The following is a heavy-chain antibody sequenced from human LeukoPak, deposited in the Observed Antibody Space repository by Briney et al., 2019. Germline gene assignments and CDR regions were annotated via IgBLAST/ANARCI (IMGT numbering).Heavy chain of an antibody. CDR2: INHSGST. Sequence: PSETLSLTCAVYGGSFSGYYWSWIRQPPGKGLEWIGEINHSGSTNYNPSLKSRVTISVDTSKNQFSLKLSSVTAADTAVYYCAREVAGRFDYWGQGTLVTVSS. D-gene: IGHD6-19*01. CDR3: AREVAGRFDY. V-gene: IGHV4-34*01. CDR1: GGSFSGYY. J-gene: IGHJ4*02.